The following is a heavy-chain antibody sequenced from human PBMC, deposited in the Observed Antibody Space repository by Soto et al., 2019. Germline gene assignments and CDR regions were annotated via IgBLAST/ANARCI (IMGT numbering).Heavy chain of an antibody. CDR3: ASKSSSDSTGYDYFDY. CDR2: INYSGRYM. CDR1: GLSFSSSD. D-gene: IGHD3-22*01. Sequence: GGSLRLSCAPSGLSFSSSDMTWVRKARGNGLEYVSSINYSGRYMFYAGSLRGRFTVSRDNAKNSLYLQMNSRRAEDTAVYYCASKSSSDSTGYDYFDYWGQGT. J-gene: IGHJ4*02. V-gene: IGHV3-21*06.